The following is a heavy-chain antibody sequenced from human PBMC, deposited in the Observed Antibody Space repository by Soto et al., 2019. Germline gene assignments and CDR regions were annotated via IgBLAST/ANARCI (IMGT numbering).Heavy chain of an antibody. Sequence: SETLSLTCTVSGGSISTYYWTWIRQPPGKGLEWIGYIYYSGNTNYNPSLKGRVTISEDTSKKQFSLKLSSVTAEDTAVYYCARGGGYSNPYNFDYWGQGTLVTVSS. J-gene: IGHJ4*02. CDR2: IYYSGNT. D-gene: IGHD5-18*01. CDR1: GGSISTYY. CDR3: ARGGGYSNPYNFDY. V-gene: IGHV4-59*01.